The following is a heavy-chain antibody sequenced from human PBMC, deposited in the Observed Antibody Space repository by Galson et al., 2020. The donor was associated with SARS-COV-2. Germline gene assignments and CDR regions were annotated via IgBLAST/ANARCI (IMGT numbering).Heavy chain of an antibody. CDR2: IYWDGDQ. J-gene: IGHJ6*03. V-gene: IGHV2-5*02. D-gene: IGHD6-19*01. Sequence: VSGPTLVKPTQTLTLTCTFSGFSFSTIGEGVGWIRQPPGKALEWLALIYWDGDQRYSPSLNNRLTITKDTSRNQVVLTMNNMDPVDTATYYCLHRHEAAGPVGYYMDVWGKGTTVTVSS. CDR1: GFSFSTIGEG. CDR3: LHRHEAAGPVGYYMDV.